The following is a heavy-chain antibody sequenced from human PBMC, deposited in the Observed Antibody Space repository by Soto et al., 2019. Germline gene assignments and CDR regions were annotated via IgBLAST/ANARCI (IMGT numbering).Heavy chain of an antibody. Sequence: QLQLQESGPGLVKPSETLSLTCTVSGGSISSSSYYWGWIRQPPGKGLEWIGSIYYSGSTYYNPSLRRRVTLSVDTSQIQFSLKLSSVTAADPAVYYCATGWFGEPQHWGQGTLVTVSS. CDR3: ATGWFGEPQH. CDR2: IYYSGST. D-gene: IGHD3-10*01. J-gene: IGHJ1*01. CDR1: GGSISSSSYY. V-gene: IGHV4-39*01.